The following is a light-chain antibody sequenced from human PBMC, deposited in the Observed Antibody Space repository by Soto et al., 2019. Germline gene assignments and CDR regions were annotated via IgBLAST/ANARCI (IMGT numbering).Light chain of an antibody. J-gene: IGKJ4*01. CDR3: QQYGSSPLT. CDR1: QSIGNW. Sequence: TQTPSSLSASVGDRVILTCRASQSIGNWLAWYQQKPGQAPRLLIYGASSRATGIPDRFSGSGSGTDFTLTISRLEPEDFAVYYCQQYGSSPLTFGGGTKVEIK. CDR2: GAS. V-gene: IGKV3-20*01.